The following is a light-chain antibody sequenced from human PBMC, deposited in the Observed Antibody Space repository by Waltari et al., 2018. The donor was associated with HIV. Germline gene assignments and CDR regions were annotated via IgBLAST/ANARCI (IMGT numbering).Light chain of an antibody. CDR2: DVS. V-gene: IGLV2-11*01. J-gene: IGLJ2*01. CDR3: CSYAGIYTYVK. Sequence: QSALTQPRSVSGSPGQSVSISCTGTSSDVGGYNYVSWYQQPPDKAPKLMIYDVSQRPSGVPDRFSGSKSGNTASLTISGLQAEDEADYYCCSYAGIYTYVKFGGGTKLTVL. CDR1: SSDVGGYNY.